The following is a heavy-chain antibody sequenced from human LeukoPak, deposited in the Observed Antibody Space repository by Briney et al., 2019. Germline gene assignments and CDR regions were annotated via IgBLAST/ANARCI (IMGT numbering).Heavy chain of an antibody. CDR3: ARDAHERGSSWYYFDY. V-gene: IGHV4-39*07. J-gene: IGHJ4*02. Sequence: PSETLSLTCTVSGGSISSSSYYWGWIRQPPGKGLEWIGSIYYSGSTYYNPSLKSRVTISVDTSKNQFSLKLSSVTAADKAVYYCARDAHERGSSWYYFDYWGQGTLVTVSS. D-gene: IGHD6-13*01. CDR2: IYYSGST. CDR1: GGSISSSSYY.